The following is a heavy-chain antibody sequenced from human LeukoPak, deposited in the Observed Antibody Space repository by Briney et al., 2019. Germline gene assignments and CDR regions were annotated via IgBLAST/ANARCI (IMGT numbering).Heavy chain of an antibody. CDR2: INHSGST. Sequence: KTSETLSLTCAVYGGSFSGYYWSWIRQPPGKELEWIGEINHSGSTNYNPSLKSRVTISVDTSKNQFSLKLSSVTAADTAVYYCARERGLSGSYPLDYWGQGTLVTVSS. V-gene: IGHV4-34*01. J-gene: IGHJ4*02. CDR1: GGSFSGYY. D-gene: IGHD1-26*01. CDR3: ARERGLSGSYPLDY.